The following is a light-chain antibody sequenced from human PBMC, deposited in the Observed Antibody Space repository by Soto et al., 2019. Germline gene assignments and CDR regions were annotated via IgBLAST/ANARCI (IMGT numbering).Light chain of an antibody. CDR2: AAS. CDR3: KQSYSTLTWT. J-gene: IGKJ1*01. V-gene: IGKV1-39*01. Sequence: IRMTQCPFILSGSXGDRVTICCRTRESMSDCLAGYQQKPGQASKILXXAASSLQSGVPSRFSGSGSGTDFTLIISSLQPEDFATYYCKQSYSTLTWTVGQGTKVDIK. CDR1: ESMSDC.